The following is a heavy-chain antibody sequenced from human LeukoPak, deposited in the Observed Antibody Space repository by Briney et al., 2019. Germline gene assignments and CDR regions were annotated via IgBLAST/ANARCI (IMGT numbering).Heavy chain of an antibody. V-gene: IGHV3-21*01. CDR3: ASGDPPGY. J-gene: IGHJ4*02. CDR1: GFTFSSYS. CDR2: ISSSSSYI. D-gene: IGHD3-10*01. Sequence: GGSLRLSCAASGFTFSSYSMNWVRQAPGKGLEWVSSISSSSSYIYYADSVKGRFTISRDNAKNSLYPQMNSLRAEDAAVYYCASGDPPGYWGQGTLVTVSS.